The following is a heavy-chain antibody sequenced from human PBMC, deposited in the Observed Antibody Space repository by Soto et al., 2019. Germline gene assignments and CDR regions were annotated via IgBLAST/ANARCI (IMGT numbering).Heavy chain of an antibody. CDR3: AKGASTTVFAFNDY. D-gene: IGHD4-17*01. CDR1: GFTFDDYA. V-gene: IGHV3-9*01. CDR2: ISWNSGNL. Sequence: DVQLVESGGGLVQPGRSLRLSCAASGFTFDDYAMHWVRQGPGKGMEWVSSISWNSGNLGYADSVKGRFTISRDNAKNSRYLQMNSLRGEDTALYSCAKGASTTVFAFNDYWGQGTLVTVSS. J-gene: IGHJ4*02.